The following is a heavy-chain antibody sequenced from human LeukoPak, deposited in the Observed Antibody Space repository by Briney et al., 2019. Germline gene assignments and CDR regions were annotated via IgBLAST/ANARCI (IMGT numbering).Heavy chain of an antibody. V-gene: IGHV3-30*02. D-gene: IGHD3-10*01. CDR1: GFTFSSYG. CDR2: IWYDGTNK. CDR3: AKDLGSGTPPMYFEY. Sequence: GGSLRLSCEASGFTFSSYGIHWVRQAPGKGLEWVTVIWYDGTNKYYTDSVQGRFTISRDNSKNTLYLQMNSLRAEDTAVYHCAKDLGSGTPPMYFEYWGQGTLVTVSS. J-gene: IGHJ4*02.